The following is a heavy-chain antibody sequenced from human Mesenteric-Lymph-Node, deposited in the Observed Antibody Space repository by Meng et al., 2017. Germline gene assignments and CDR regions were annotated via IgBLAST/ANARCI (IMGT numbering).Heavy chain of an antibody. D-gene: IGHD1-1*01. CDR2: ISSNGGNT. V-gene: IGHV3-64*01. J-gene: IGHJ4*02. Sequence: GESLKISCAASGFTFSYYAMHWVRQAPGKGLEYVSAISSNGGNTYYENSVKGRFTVSRDNSKNTLYLQMGSLRTDDRAVYYCARVMAGTTGLGDYWGQGTLVTVSS. CDR1: GFTFSYYA. CDR3: ARVMAGTTGLGDY.